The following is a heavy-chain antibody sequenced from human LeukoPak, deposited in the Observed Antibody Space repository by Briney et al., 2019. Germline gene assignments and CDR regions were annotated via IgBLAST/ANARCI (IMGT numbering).Heavy chain of an antibody. J-gene: IGHJ6*02. Sequence: SEILSLTCAVYGGSFSGYYWSWIRQPPGKGLEWIGEINHSGSTNYNPSLKSRVTISVDTSKNQFSLKLSSVTAADTAVYYCARGRGWHYYYYYGMDVWGQGTTVTVSS. CDR2: INHSGST. CDR3: ARGRGWHYYYYYGMDV. CDR1: GGSFSGYY. D-gene: IGHD6-19*01. V-gene: IGHV4-34*01.